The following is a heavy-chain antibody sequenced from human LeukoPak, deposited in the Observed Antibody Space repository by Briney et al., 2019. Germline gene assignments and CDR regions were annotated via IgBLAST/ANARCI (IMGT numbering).Heavy chain of an antibody. J-gene: IGHJ4*02. Sequence: GGSLRLSCAGSGFIFNNYAMHWVRQPPGKGLEWVSGISWNSGSIDYADSVKGRFTISRDNAKNSLYLQMNSLRVEDTAFYYCAKDNRRHYTSGPNPNSLHWGQGALVTVSS. CDR2: ISWNSGSI. D-gene: IGHD6-19*01. CDR3: AKDNRRHYTSGPNPNSLH. V-gene: IGHV3-9*01. CDR1: GFIFNNYA.